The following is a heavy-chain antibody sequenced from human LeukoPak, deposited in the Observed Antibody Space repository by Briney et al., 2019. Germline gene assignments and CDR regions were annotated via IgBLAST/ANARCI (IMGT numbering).Heavy chain of an antibody. D-gene: IGHD2-15*01. CDR2: ISAYNGKT. CDR3: ARRRDSLDY. V-gene: IGHV1-18*01. CDR1: GYTFTTYG. Sequence: GASVKVSCKASGYTFTTYGISWVRQAPGQGLEWMGWISAYNGKTNYAQKLQGRVTMTTETATSTAYMELRSLTSDDTAVYYCARRRDSLDYWGQGTLVTVSS. J-gene: IGHJ4*02.